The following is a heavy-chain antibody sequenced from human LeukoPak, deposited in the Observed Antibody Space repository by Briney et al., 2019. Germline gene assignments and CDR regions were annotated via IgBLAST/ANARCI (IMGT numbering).Heavy chain of an antibody. CDR3: ARGGRRTNWFDP. CDR1: GGSFSGYY. J-gene: IGHJ5*02. Sequence: SETLSLTCAVYGGSFSGYYWSWIRQPPGKGLEWIGEINHSGSTNYNPSLKSRVTISVDTSKNQFSLKLSSVTAADTAVYYCARGGRRTNWFDPWGQGTLVTVSS. V-gene: IGHV4-34*01. D-gene: IGHD1-1*01. CDR2: INHSGST.